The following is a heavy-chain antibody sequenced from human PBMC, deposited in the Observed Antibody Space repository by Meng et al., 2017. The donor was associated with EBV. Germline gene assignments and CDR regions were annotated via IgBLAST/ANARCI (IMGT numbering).Heavy chain of an antibody. Sequence: VQLHRGGAGVCKPSETLSLPSGANGGSFSSFSWTWIRQPPGKGPEWIGDINHRGTTNYSPSLKSRVTISIDTSKKQFSLRLSSLTAADTAVYYCTRGRVGDWGFDFWGQGTLVTVSS. CDR1: GGSFSSFS. J-gene: IGHJ4*02. D-gene: IGHD1-26*01. CDR2: INHRGTT. V-gene: IGHV4-34*01. CDR3: TRGRVGDWGFDF.